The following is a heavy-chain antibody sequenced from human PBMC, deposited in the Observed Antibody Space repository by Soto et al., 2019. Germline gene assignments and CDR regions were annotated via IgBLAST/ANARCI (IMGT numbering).Heavy chain of an antibody. CDR3: ARERTHGDGDAFDI. J-gene: IGHJ3*02. Sequence: QVQLVQSGAEVKKPGSSVKVSCKASGGTFSSYAISWVRQAPGQGLEWMGGIIPIFGTANYAQKFQGRVTITADESTSTAYMERSSLRSEDTAVYYCARERTHGDGDAFDIWGQGTMVTVSS. CDR1: GGTFSSYA. D-gene: IGHD7-27*01. CDR2: IIPIFGTA. V-gene: IGHV1-69*01.